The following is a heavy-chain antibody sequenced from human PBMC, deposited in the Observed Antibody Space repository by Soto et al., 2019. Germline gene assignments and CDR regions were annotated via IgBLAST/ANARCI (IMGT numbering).Heavy chain of an antibody. CDR1: GGTFSSYA. D-gene: IGHD2-21*02. V-gene: IGHV1-69*01. Sequence: QVQLVQSGAEVKKPGSSVKVSCKASGGTFSSYAISWVRQAPGQGLEWMGGIIPIFGTANYAQKFQGRGTITADESTSTSYMGLSILRSEATAVYYWAIPVVTPKERYYYYCMDVWGQGTTVTVSS. CDR3: AIPVVTPKERYYYYCMDV. J-gene: IGHJ6*02. CDR2: IIPIFGTA.